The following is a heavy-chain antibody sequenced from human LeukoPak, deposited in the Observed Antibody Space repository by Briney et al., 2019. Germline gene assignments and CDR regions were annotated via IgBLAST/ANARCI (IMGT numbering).Heavy chain of an antibody. Sequence: GGSLRLSCAASGFTFSNYAMSWVRQAPGKGLEWVSGISSTSFNAYYADSVRGRFTISRDNSKNTLDLQMNSLRAEDTAVYYCARAYDYVMSWFDPWGQGTLVTVSS. V-gene: IGHV3-23*01. J-gene: IGHJ5*02. CDR1: GFTFSNYA. CDR2: ISSTSFNA. CDR3: ARAYDYVMSWFDP. D-gene: IGHD3-16*01.